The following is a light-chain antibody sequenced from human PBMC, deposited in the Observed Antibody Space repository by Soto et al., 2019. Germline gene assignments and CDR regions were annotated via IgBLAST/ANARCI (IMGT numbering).Light chain of an antibody. CDR3: AVWDASLTGWV. V-gene: IGLV1-47*01. J-gene: IGLJ3*02. CDR1: SSNIGSHY. Sequence: QSALTQPPSASGTPGQSLTISCAGSSSNIGSHYVYWYQHLPGTAPKLLIFRDGQRPSGVPDRFFGSKSGTSASLAISGLRSEDEAHYYCAVWDASLTGWVFGGWTNLTVL. CDR2: RDG.